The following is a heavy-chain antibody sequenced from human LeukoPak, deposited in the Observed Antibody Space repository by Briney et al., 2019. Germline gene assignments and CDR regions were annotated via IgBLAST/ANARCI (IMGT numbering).Heavy chain of an antibody. V-gene: IGHV4-39*01. Sequence: SETLSLTCTVSGGSISSSSYYWGWIRQPPGKGLEWIGSIYYSGSTYYNPSPKSRVTISVDTSKNQFSLKLSSVTAADTAVYYCARRSWTKNWFDPWGQGTLVTVSS. J-gene: IGHJ5*02. CDR3: ARRSWTKNWFDP. D-gene: IGHD2-15*01. CDR1: GGSISSSSYY. CDR2: IYYSGST.